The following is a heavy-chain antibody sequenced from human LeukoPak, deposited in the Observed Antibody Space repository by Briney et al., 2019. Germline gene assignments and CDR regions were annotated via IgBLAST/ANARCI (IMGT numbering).Heavy chain of an antibody. V-gene: IGHV3-48*02. Sequence: PGGSLRLSCAASGFTFNSYNMNWVRRAPGKGLEWVSYISSSSSTIYYADSVKGRFTISRDNAKNSLYLQMNSLRDEDTAVYYCASLQASDYWGQGTLVTVSS. CDR2: ISSSSSTI. CDR3: ASLQASDY. J-gene: IGHJ4*02. CDR1: GFTFNSYN.